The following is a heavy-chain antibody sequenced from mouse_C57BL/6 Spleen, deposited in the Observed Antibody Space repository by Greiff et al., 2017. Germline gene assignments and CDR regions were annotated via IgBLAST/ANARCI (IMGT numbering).Heavy chain of an antibody. Sequence: QVQLQQPGAELVKPGASVKMSCKASGYTFTSYWITWVKQRPGQGLEWIGDIYPGSGSTNYNEKFKSKATLTVDTSSRTAYMQLSSLTSEDSAVYYCARALVLRWDFDYWGQGTTLTVSS. CDR2: IYPGSGST. D-gene: IGHD1-1*01. CDR3: ARALVLRWDFDY. CDR1: GYTFTSYW. J-gene: IGHJ2*01. V-gene: IGHV1-55*01.